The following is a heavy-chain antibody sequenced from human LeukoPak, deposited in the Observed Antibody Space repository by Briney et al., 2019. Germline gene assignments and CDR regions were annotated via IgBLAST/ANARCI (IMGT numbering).Heavy chain of an antibody. CDR2: IDHSGST. V-gene: IGHV4-34*01. CDR3: ASVLDIVATLFAP. D-gene: IGHD5-12*01. CDR1: GGSFSGYY. Sequence: PSETLSLTCAVYGGSFSGYYWSWIRQPPGKGLEWIGEIDHSGSTNYNPTLKSRVTISVDTSKNQFSLNLSSVTAADTAVYYCASVLDIVATLFAPWGQGTLVTVSS. J-gene: IGHJ5*02.